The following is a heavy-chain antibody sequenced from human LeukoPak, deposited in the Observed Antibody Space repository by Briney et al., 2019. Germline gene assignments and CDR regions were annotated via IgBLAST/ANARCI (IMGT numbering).Heavy chain of an antibody. J-gene: IGHJ4*02. Sequence: GGSLRLSCAASGFTFSNVWVNWVRQAPGKGLEWVGRIKSKTDGGTTDYAAPVKGRFTISRDDSKNTLYLQMNSLKTEDTAVYYCSTTYYYDSSEGYWGQGTLVTVSS. V-gene: IGHV3-15*01. CDR2: IKSKTDGGTT. CDR1: GFTFSNVW. D-gene: IGHD3-22*01. CDR3: STTYYYDSSEGY.